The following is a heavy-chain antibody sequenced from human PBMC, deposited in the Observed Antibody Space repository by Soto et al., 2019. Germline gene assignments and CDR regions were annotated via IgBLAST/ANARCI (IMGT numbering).Heavy chain of an antibody. CDR2: INAGNGNT. J-gene: IGHJ4*02. CDR3: ARDRWSYYYDSSGYVYFDY. CDR1: GYTFTSYA. D-gene: IGHD3-22*01. V-gene: IGHV1-3*01. Sequence: ASVKVSCKASGYTFTSYAMHWVRQAPGQRLEWMGWINAGNGNTKYSQKFQGRVTITRDTSASTAYMELSSLRSEDTAVYYCARDRWSYYYDSSGYVYFDYWGQGTLVTVSS.